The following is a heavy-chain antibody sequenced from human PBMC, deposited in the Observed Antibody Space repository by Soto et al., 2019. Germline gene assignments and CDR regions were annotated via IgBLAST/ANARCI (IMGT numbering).Heavy chain of an antibody. CDR3: AKEIAAAGTSWYNWFDP. V-gene: IGHV3-23*01. CDR1: GFTCSFCA. D-gene: IGHD6-13*01. J-gene: IGHJ5*02. CDR2: IRGSGGDT. Sequence: PGGSLRLSCAASGFTCSFCAMNWVRQAPGKGLEWVSSIRGSGGDTYYADSVKGRFTISRDNSKNTLYLQMNSLRAEDTAVYYCAKEIAAAGTSWYNWFDPWGQGTLVTVSS.